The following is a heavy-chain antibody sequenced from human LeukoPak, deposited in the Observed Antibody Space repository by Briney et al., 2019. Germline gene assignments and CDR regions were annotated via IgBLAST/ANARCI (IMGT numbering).Heavy chain of an antibody. CDR1: GYTFTSYG. V-gene: IGHV1-2*02. Sequence: ASVKVSCKASGYTFTSYGISWVRQAPGQGLEWMGWINPNSGGTNYAQKFQGRVTMTRDTSISTAYMELSRLRSDDTAVYYCARDFDIVVVPAATVDYWGQGTLVTVSS. CDR2: INPNSGGT. CDR3: ARDFDIVVVPAATVDY. J-gene: IGHJ4*02. D-gene: IGHD2-2*01.